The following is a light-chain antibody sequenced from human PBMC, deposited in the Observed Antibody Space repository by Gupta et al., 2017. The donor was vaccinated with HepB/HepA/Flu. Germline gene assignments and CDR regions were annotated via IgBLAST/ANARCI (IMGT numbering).Light chain of an antibody. CDR2: KDS. V-gene: IGLV3-16*01. Sequence: SYELTQPPSVSVSLGQMARITCSGEALPKKYAYWYQQKPGQFPVLVIYKDSERPSGIPERFSGSSSGTIVTLTISGVQAEDEADYYCLSADSSGTYKVFCGGTKLTIL. CDR3: LSADSSGTYKV. J-gene: IGLJ2*01. CDR1: ALPKKY.